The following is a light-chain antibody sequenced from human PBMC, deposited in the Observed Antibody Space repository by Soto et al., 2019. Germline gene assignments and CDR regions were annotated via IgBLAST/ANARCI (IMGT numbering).Light chain of an antibody. CDR3: QTYYRVPLT. V-gene: IGKV4-1*01. J-gene: IGKJ4*01. CDR1: QSLLSSSDNRNY. CDR2: WAS. Sequence: DNVMTQSPDSLALSLGERATINCKSSQSLLSSSDNRNYLAWFQQKPGQPPKLLIRWASTRESGVPDRFSASGSGTDFTLTISSLQAEDVEVYYCQTYYRVPLTFGEGTKVDIX.